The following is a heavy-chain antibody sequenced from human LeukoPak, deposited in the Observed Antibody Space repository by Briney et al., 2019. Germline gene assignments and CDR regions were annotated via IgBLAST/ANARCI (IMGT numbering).Heavy chain of an antibody. CDR3: ARSNVASALFYIDY. Sequence: PGGSLRLSCAASGFTFSSYGMHWVRQAPGKGLEWVAVIWNDGSNKYYTDSVKGRFSISRDNSKSTLYLQMNSLRAEDTAVYYCARSNVASALFYIDYWGQGTLVTVSS. J-gene: IGHJ4*02. CDR1: GFTFSSYG. CDR2: IWNDGSNK. D-gene: IGHD3-3*02. V-gene: IGHV3-33*01.